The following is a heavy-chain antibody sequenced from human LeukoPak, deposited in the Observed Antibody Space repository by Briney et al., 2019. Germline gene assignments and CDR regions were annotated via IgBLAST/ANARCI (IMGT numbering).Heavy chain of an antibody. CDR3: ARAGGPYYYDSSGYYPFDY. J-gene: IGHJ4*02. V-gene: IGHV1-69*13. Sequence: RASVKVSFTASGGTFSIYAISWVRQAPGQGLEWMGGIIPIFGTANYAQKFQGRVTITADESTSTACMELSSLRSEDTAVYYCARAGGPYYYDSSGYYPFDYWGQGTLVTVSS. D-gene: IGHD3-22*01. CDR1: GGTFSIYA. CDR2: IIPIFGTA.